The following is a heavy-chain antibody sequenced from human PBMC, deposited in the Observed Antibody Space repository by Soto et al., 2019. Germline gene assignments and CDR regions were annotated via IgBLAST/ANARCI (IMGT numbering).Heavy chain of an antibody. D-gene: IGHD2-15*01. CDR2: ISGSGDTT. CDR3: AKAEYCSTSVCPYFDY. Sequence: VQLLESGGGLVQPGGSLRLSCAASGLTISDYAMTWVRQAPGKGLEWVSSISGSGDTTYYADSVKGRFTISRDNSKNTIYLQMNSLRAEDTALYYCAKAEYCSTSVCPYFDYWGQGTLVTVSS. V-gene: IGHV3-23*01. CDR1: GLTISDYA. J-gene: IGHJ4*02.